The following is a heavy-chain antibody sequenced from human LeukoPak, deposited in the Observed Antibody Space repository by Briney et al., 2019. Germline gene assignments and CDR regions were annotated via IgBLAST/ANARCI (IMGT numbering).Heavy chain of an antibody. D-gene: IGHD5-12*01. CDR2: IYYSGST. CDR3: ARYDYRNWFDP. J-gene: IGHJ5*02. V-gene: IGHV4-59*01. Sequence: SETLSLTCTVSGGSISSYYWSWIRQPPGKGLEWIGYIYYSGSTNYNPSLKSRVTISVDTSKNQFSLKLSSVTAADTAVYYCARYDYRNWFDPWGQGTLVTVSS. CDR1: GGSISSYY.